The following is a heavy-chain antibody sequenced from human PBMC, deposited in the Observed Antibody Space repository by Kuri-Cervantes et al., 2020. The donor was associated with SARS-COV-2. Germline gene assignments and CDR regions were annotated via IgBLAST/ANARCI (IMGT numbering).Heavy chain of an antibody. Sequence: LSLTCAASGFIFKNYAMHWVRQAPGKGLEWVAVTVYDGTTKYYADSVKGRFTISRDNSEKMLYLQVSSLRAEDTAVYYCARDLGEMPHYAMDVWGQGTTVTVSS. CDR3: ARDLGEMPHYAMDV. CDR1: GFIFKNYA. V-gene: IGHV3-30-3*01. CDR2: TVYDGTTK. D-gene: IGHD2-2*01. J-gene: IGHJ6*02.